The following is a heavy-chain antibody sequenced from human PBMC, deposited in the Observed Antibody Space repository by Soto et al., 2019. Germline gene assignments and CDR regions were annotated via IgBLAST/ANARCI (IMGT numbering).Heavy chain of an antibody. CDR2: ISSSSSYI. V-gene: IGHV3-21*01. Sequence: GGSLRLSCAASGFTFSSYSMNWVRQAPGKGLEWVSSISSSSSYIYYAASVKGRFTISRDNAKNSLYLQMNSLRAEDTAVYYCARDRDGDYVGGYWYFDLWGRGTLVTVSS. CDR1: GFTFSSYS. CDR3: ARDRDGDYVGGYWYFDL. D-gene: IGHD4-17*01. J-gene: IGHJ2*01.